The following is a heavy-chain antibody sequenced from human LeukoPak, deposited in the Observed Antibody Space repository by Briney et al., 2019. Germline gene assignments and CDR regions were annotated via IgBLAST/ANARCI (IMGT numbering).Heavy chain of an antibody. Sequence: GASVKVSCKASGYTFTSYGISWVRQAPGQGLEWMGWISAYNGNTNYAQKLQGRVTTTTDTSTSTAYMELRNLRSDDTAVYYCARDRFDWLRGPAAFDIWGQGTMVTVSS. CDR2: ISAYNGNT. CDR3: ARDRFDWLRGPAAFDI. J-gene: IGHJ3*02. V-gene: IGHV1-18*01. D-gene: IGHD3-9*01. CDR1: GYTFTSYG.